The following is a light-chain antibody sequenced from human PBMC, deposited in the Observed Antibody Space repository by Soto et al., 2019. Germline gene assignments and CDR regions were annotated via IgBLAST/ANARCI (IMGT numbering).Light chain of an antibody. V-gene: IGLV2-8*01. J-gene: IGLJ1*01. CDR2: DVT. CDR1: SSDVGGYNY. CDR3: CSSGGSPTYV. Sequence: QSVLTQPPSASGSPGQSVTISCTGTSSDVGGYNYVSWHQQHPGKAPKLIIYDVTKRPSGVPDRFSGSKSGNTASLTISGLKVEDEADYYCCSSGGSPTYVFGTGTSSPS.